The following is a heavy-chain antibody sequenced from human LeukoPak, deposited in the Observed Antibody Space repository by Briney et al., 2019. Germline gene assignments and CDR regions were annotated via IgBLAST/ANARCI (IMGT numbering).Heavy chain of an antibody. CDR2: VSYSGTT. D-gene: IGHD2-2*01. CDR3: AKLTCSSTFCPLDY. J-gene: IGHJ4*02. Sequence: PSETLSLTCTVSGGSISSSSFFWAWIRQPPGTGLEWIGTVSYSGTTYYSPSLKSRVTISVDTSKNQFSLRLTSVTAADTALYYCAKLTCSSTFCPLDYWGKGTLVTVSS. CDR1: GGSISSSSFF. V-gene: IGHV4-39*01.